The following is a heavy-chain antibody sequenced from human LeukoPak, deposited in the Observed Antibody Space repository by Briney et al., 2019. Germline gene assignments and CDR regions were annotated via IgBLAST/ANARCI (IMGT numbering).Heavy chain of an antibody. D-gene: IGHD3-3*01. J-gene: IGHJ5*02. Sequence: ASVKVSCKASGYTFTNYGINWVRQAPGQGLEWMGWISAYNGNTNYAQKFQGRATMTTDTSTSTAYMGLRSLRSDDTAVYYCARGLVNSDSWSGEFDPWGQGTLVTVSS. CDR1: GYTFTNYG. V-gene: IGHV1-18*01. CDR3: ARGLVNSDSWSGEFDP. CDR2: ISAYNGNT.